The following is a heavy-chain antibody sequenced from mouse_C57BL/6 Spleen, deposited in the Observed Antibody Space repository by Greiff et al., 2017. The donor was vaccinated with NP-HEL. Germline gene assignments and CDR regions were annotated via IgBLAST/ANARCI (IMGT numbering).Heavy chain of an antibody. CDR3: ARRGIYYYGSSHDYYAMDY. D-gene: IGHD1-1*01. J-gene: IGHJ4*01. V-gene: IGHV1-64*01. CDR2: IHPNSGST. CDR1: GYTFTSYW. Sequence: VQLQQPGAELVKPGASVKLSCKASGYTFTSYWMHWVKQRPGQGLEWIGMIHPNSGSTNYNEKFKSKATLTVDKSSSTAYMQLSSLTSEDSAVYYCARRGIYYYGSSHDYYAMDYWGQGTSVTVSS.